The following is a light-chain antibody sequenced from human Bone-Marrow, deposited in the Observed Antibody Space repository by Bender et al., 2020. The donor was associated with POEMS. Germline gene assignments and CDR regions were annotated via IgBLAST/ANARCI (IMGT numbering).Light chain of an antibody. CDR3: CSYGGSRNWV. Sequence: QSALTQPASVSGSPGQSITISCSVASGDVGTYNLISWYQKHPGKAPKLMIYEVTKRPSGISNRFSGSKSDNTASLTISGLQAEDEADYYCCSYGGSRNWVFGGGTKVTVL. CDR1: SGDVGTYNL. CDR2: EVT. V-gene: IGLV2-23*02. J-gene: IGLJ3*02.